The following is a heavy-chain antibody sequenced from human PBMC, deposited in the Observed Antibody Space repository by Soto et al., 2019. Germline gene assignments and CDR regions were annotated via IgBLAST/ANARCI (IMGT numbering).Heavy chain of an antibody. J-gene: IGHJ4*02. V-gene: IGHV3-21*01. CDR2: ISSSSSYI. CDR1: GFTFSSCS. Sequence: LRLGCAPCGFTFSSCSMNCVRQAPGKGLEWVSSISSSSSYIYCADSVKGRFTISRDNAKNSLYLQMNSLRAEDTAVYYCERGIEVAGTRAYWGQGTLVPVSS. CDR3: ERGIEVAGTRAY. D-gene: IGHD6-19*01.